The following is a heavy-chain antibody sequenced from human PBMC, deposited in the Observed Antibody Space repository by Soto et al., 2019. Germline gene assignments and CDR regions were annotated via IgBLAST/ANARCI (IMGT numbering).Heavy chain of an antibody. D-gene: IGHD4-17*01. CDR2: IQHGGST. CDR3: ARAHYGDYGYGMDV. CDR1: GGSISSGGYS. J-gene: IGHJ6*02. V-gene: IGHV4-30-2*01. Sequence: PSETLSLTCAVSGGSISSGGYSWSWIRQPPGKGLEWIVYIQHGGSTYHNPSLKSRVTISVDRSKNQFSLKLTSVTAADSAVYYCARAHYGDYGYGMDVWGQGTTVTVSS.